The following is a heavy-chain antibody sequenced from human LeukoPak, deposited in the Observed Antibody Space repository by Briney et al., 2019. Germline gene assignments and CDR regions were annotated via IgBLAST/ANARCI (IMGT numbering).Heavy chain of an antibody. V-gene: IGHV1-18*01. D-gene: IGHD6-19*01. Sequence: GASVKVSCKASGYTFTSYDINWVRQATGQGLEWMGWISTYNDNTKYAQKLQGRVTMTEDTSTDTAYMELSSLRSEDTAVYYCATGAGAFDYWGQGTLVTVSS. CDR1: GYTFTSYD. CDR2: ISTYNDNT. J-gene: IGHJ4*02. CDR3: ATGAGAFDY.